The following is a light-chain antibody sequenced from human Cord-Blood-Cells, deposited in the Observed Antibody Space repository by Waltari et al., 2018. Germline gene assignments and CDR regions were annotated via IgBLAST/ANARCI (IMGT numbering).Light chain of an antibody. CDR2: DVS. Sequence: QSALTQPASVSGSPGQSITLSCTGTRSDVGGYNYVSWYQHHPRKAPKPMIYDVSKRPSGVSTRFSGSKSGNTASLTISGLQAEDEADYYCSSYTSSSTWVFGGGTKLTVL. CDR3: SSYTSSSTWV. J-gene: IGLJ3*02. CDR1: RSDVGGYNY. V-gene: IGLV2-14*03.